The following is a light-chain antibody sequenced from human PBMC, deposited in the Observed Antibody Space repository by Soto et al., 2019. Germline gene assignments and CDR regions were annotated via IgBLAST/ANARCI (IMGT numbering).Light chain of an antibody. V-gene: IGKV3-20*01. J-gene: IGKJ1*01. CDR3: QQYDNWPWT. CDR1: QSVSSSY. CDR2: GAS. Sequence: EIVLTQSPGTLSLSPGERATLTCRASQSVSSSYLAWYQQKPGQAPRLLIYGASSRATGIPDRFSGSGSGTGFTLTISSLQSEDFAVYYCQQYDNWPWTFGQGTKVEI.